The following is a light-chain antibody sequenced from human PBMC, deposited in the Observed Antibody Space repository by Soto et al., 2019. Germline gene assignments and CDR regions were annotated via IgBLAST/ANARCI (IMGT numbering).Light chain of an antibody. J-gene: IGKJ2*01. Sequence: EIVLTQSPATLSLSPGERATLSCRASQSVSTSLAWYQQKRGQAPRLLIYDASNRATGIPARFSGSGSGTDFTLTISSLEPEDFAVYYCHQRSNWPPTFGQGTNLEIK. CDR2: DAS. V-gene: IGKV3-11*01. CDR1: QSVSTS. CDR3: HQRSNWPPT.